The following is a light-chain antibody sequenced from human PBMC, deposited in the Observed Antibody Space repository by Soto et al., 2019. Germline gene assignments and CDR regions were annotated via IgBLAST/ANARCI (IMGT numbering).Light chain of an antibody. Sequence: DIQMTQSPSSLSASVGDRVTITCRASQNIAGSLNWYQQKPGRAPKFLIFTASSSQLGVQSRFSASGFGTEFSLTISSLQPEDFATYFCQQSYTSLITFGRGTRLEIK. V-gene: IGKV1-39*01. CDR1: QNIAGS. CDR3: QQSYTSLIT. CDR2: TAS. J-gene: IGKJ5*01.